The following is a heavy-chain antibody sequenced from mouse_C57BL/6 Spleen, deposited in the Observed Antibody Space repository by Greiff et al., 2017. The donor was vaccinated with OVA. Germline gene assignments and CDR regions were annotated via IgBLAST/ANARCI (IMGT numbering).Heavy chain of an antibody. V-gene: IGHV1-54*01. CDR2: INPGSGST. Sequence: VQLQQSGAELVRPGTSVKVSCKASGYTFTNYLIAWVKQRPGQGLEWIGVINPGSGSTNYNEKFKGKATLTADKSSSTAYMQLSSLTSEDSAVYFCAREGYDDYCDCARDYWGQGTTVTVSS. D-gene: IGHD2-3*01. J-gene: IGHJ4*01. CDR1: GYTFTNYL. CDR3: AREGYDDYCDCARDY.